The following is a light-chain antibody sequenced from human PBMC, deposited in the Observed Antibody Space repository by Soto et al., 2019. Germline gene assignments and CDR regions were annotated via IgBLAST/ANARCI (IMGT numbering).Light chain of an antibody. CDR2: GAS. Sequence: EIVLTQSPGTLSLSPGERVTLSCRASQSVSSNYLAWYQQRPGQAPRLLIFGASYRATGIPDRFSGSGSGTKFFLTISRLEPEDFAVYYCHQYSNTPPAFTFGPGTKVD. CDR1: QSVSSNY. J-gene: IGKJ3*01. V-gene: IGKV3-20*01. CDR3: HQYSNTPPAFT.